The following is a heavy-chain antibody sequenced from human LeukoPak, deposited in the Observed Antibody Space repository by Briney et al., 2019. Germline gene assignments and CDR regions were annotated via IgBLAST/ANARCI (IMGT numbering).Heavy chain of an antibody. CDR1: GGSIRSYY. Sequence: SETLSLTCSVSGGSIRSYYWSWIRQTPGKGLQWIAYIYYSGSTKYNPSLRSRVTMSVDTSKNQFSLNISSVTAADTALYYCARLRAGTRSSFDYWGQGTQVTVSS. J-gene: IGHJ4*02. V-gene: IGHV4-59*01. CDR3: ARLRAGTRSSFDY. CDR2: IYYSGST. D-gene: IGHD6-19*01.